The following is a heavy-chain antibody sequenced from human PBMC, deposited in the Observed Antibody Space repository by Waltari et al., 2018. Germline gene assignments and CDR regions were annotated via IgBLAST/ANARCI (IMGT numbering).Heavy chain of an antibody. CDR1: GFTFSSYG. J-gene: IGHJ3*02. CDR3: AREVIAVAGTSAFDI. D-gene: IGHD6-19*01. CDR2: IWYDGSNK. V-gene: IGHV3-33*01. Sequence: QVQLVESGGGVVQPGRSLRLSCAASGFTFSSYGMHWVRQAPGKGLEWVAVIWYDGSNKYYAASVKGRFTISRDNSKNTLYLQMNSLRAEDTAVYYCAREVIAVAGTSAFDIWGQGTMVTVSS.